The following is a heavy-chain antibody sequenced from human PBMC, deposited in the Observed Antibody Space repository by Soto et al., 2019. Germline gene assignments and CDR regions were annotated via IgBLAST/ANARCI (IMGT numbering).Heavy chain of an antibody. Sequence: EVQLLESGGGLVQPGGSLRLSCAASGFTFSSYAMSWVRQAPGKGLEWVSAISGSGGSTYYADSVKGRFTISRDNSKNTLYLQMNSLRAEDTAVYYCAKDPWEHRYYYYYGMDVWGQGTTVTVSS. CDR2: ISGSGGST. CDR3: AKDPWEHRYYYYYGMDV. CDR1: GFTFSSYA. V-gene: IGHV3-23*01. D-gene: IGHD1-26*01. J-gene: IGHJ6*02.